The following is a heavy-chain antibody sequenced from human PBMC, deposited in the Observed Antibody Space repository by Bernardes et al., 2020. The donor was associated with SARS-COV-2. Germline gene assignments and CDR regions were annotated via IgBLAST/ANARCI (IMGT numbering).Heavy chain of an antibody. J-gene: IGHJ6*02. V-gene: IGHV5-10-1*01. Sequence: GESLKISCQASEYTFTSYRITWVRQMPGKGLDWMGRIDPSDSYVTYSPSFQGHVSISIDKSINTAYLYLSGLKASDTGIYYCARHGFGSYYGMDVWGQGTTVTVSS. CDR1: EYTFTSYR. CDR2: IDPSDSYV. D-gene: IGHD1-26*01. CDR3: ARHGFGSYYGMDV.